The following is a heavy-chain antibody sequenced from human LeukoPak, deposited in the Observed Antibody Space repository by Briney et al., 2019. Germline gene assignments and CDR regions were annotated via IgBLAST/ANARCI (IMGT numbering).Heavy chain of an antibody. CDR3: ARGLDGSGNHAYNWFDP. J-gene: IGHJ5*02. CDR2: TYYRSKWYN. Sequence: SQTLSLTCAISGDSVSSNSAAWNWIRQSPSRGLEWLGRTYYRSKWYNDYAVSVKSRITINPDTSKNQFSLQLNSVTPEDTAVYYCARGLDGSGNHAYNWFDPWGQGTLVTVSS. V-gene: IGHV6-1*01. CDR1: GDSVSSNSAA. D-gene: IGHD3-10*01.